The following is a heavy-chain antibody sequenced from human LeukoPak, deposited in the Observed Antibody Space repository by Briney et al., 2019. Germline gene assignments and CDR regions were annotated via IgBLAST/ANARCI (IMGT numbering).Heavy chain of an antibody. Sequence: PGGSLRLSCAASGFTFSSYGMHWVRQAPGKGLEWVAFIRYDGGNKYYADSVKGRFTISRDNSKNTLYLQMNSLRAEDTAVYYCAKDFRLHWGGYVDFWGQGTLV. CDR2: IRYDGGNK. J-gene: IGHJ4*02. V-gene: IGHV3-30*02. D-gene: IGHD3-16*01. CDR3: AKDFRLHWGGYVDF. CDR1: GFTFSSYG.